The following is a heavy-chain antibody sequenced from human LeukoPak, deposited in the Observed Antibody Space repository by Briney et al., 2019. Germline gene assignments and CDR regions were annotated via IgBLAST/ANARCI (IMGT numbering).Heavy chain of an antibody. CDR2: ISSDGSNT. CDR1: GFTFSSHW. D-gene: IGHD3-22*01. CDR3: VRYGSAYLDY. J-gene: IGHJ4*02. Sequence: GGSLRLSCVASGFTFSSHWMHWVRQAPGKGLVWVSRISSDGSNTNYAGSLKGRFTISRDDAENTLYLQMNSLRAEDTAVYYCVRYGSAYLDYWGRGTLVTVSS. V-gene: IGHV3-74*01.